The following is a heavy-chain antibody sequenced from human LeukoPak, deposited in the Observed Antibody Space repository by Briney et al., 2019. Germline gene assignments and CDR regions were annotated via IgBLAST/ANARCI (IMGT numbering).Heavy chain of an antibody. CDR3: AKDTTATGTGNFDY. CDR2: INWNSSYI. D-gene: IGHD6-13*01. Sequence: GGSLRLSCAASGFIFDDYAMHWVRQVPGKGLQWVSGINWNSSYIGLADFVKGRVTISRDNAKNSLYLNMNSLRAEDTALYYCAKDTTATGTGNFDYWGQGTLVTVSS. J-gene: IGHJ4*02. V-gene: IGHV3-9*01. CDR1: GFIFDDYA.